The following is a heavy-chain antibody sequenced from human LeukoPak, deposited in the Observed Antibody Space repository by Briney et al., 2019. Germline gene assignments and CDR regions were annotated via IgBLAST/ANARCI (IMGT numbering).Heavy chain of an antibody. CDR1: GFTFSSYW. J-gene: IGHJ5*02. D-gene: IGHD2-2*01. V-gene: IGHV3-48*01. Sequence: GGSLRLSCAASGFTFSSYWMTWVRQAPGKGLEWVSYISSSSSTIYYADSVKGRFTISRDNAKNSLYLQMNSLRAEDTAVYYCARGTSFGFDPWGQGTLVTVSS. CDR3: ARGTSFGFDP. CDR2: ISSSSSTI.